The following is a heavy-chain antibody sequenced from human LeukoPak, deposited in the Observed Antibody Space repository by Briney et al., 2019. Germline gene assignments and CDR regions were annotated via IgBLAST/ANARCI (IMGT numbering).Heavy chain of an antibody. D-gene: IGHD4/OR15-4a*01. V-gene: IGHV1-2*02. CDR1: GYTFTGYY. Sequence: ASVKVSCKASGYTFTGYYMHWVRQAPGQGLEWTGWINPNSGGTNYAQKFQGRVTVTRDTSISTAYMEVSRLRSDDTAVYYCARGDYLVGLDPWGQGTLVTVSS. J-gene: IGHJ5*02. CDR3: ARGDYLVGLDP. CDR2: INPNSGGT.